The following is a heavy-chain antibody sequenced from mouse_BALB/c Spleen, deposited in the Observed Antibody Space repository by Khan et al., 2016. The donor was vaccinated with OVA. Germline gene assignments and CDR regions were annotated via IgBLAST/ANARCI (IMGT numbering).Heavy chain of an antibody. V-gene: IGHV2-6-5*01. CDR3: AKGVWSDYCALDY. CDR2: IWGGGTT. CDR1: GFSLTDYG. D-gene: IGHD2-10*02. J-gene: IGHJ4*01. Sequence: QVQLKQSGPGLVAPSQTLSITCTVSGFSLTDYGVSWIRQPPGKGLEWLGVIWGGGTTYYNSALKSRLSISKDNSKSQVFLKMNSLQTYDTAMYYCAKGVWSDYCALDYWGQGTSVTVSS.